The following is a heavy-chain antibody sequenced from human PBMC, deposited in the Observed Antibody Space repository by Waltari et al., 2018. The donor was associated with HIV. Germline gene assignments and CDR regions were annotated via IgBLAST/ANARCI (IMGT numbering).Heavy chain of an antibody. V-gene: IGHV3-7*01. J-gene: IGHJ4*02. Sequence: EVQLVESGGGLVQPGGSLRLPCAASGINFNNYWMNWVRQAPGKGLEWVANIKKDGSEKHYVDPVKGRFTISRDNAKKSLYLQMNSLRAEDTAVYYCVAPLDWGQGTLVTVSS. CDR2: IKKDGSEK. CDR1: GINFNNYW. CDR3: VAPLD.